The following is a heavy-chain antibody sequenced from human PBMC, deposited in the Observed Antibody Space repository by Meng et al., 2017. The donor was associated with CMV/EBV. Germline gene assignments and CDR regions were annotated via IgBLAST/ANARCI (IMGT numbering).Heavy chain of an antibody. CDR1: FTFSGFY. D-gene: IGHD3-9*01. CDR3: ARGAGYLVGPSKAWLDP. V-gene: IGHV3-11*01. CDR2: ISFGGKNI. J-gene: IGHJ5*02. Sequence: FTFSGFYLTWIRQAPGKGLEWVAYISFGGKNINYADSVKGRFTVSRNNAENSLSLQMSSLRVEDSAVYYCARGAGYLVGPSKAWLDPWGQGTLVTVSS.